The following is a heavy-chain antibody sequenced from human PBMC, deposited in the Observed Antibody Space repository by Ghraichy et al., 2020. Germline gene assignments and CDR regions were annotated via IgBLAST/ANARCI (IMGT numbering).Heavy chain of an antibody. D-gene: IGHD1-26*01. V-gene: IGHV3-74*01. CDR3: TRGYSGTYRLDY. Sequence: GESLNISCTASGFTFSNYWMHWVRQTPGKGLVWVSRINSDGTNTTYADSVKGRFTISRDNAKNTVSLEMNSLRGEDTAVYYCTRGYSGTYRLDYWGQGSLITVSA. CDR2: INSDGTNT. J-gene: IGHJ4*02. CDR1: GFTFSNYW.